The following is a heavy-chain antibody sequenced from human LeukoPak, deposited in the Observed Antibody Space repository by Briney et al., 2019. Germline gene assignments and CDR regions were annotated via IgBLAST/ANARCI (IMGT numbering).Heavy chain of an antibody. CDR2: INPSGGST. D-gene: IGHD1-26*01. Sequence: ASVKVSCKASGYTFTSYDINWVRQAPGQGLEWMGIINPSGGSTSYAQKFQGRVTMTRDTSTSTVYMELSSLRSEDTAVYYCARDDRFGDSGSSDFDYWGQGTLVTVSS. CDR3: ARDDRFGDSGSSDFDY. J-gene: IGHJ4*02. V-gene: IGHV1-46*01. CDR1: GYTFTSYD.